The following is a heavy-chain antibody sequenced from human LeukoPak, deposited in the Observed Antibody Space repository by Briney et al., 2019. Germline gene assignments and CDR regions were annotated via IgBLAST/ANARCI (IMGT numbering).Heavy chain of an antibody. CDR1: GGSFSGYY. V-gene: IGHV4-34*01. CDR2: INHSGST. J-gene: IGHJ4*02. CDR3: ARGNSNCSGGSCYSEHLDY. D-gene: IGHD2-15*01. Sequence: SETLSLTCAVYGGSFSGYYWSWIRQPPGKGLEWIGEINHSGSTNYNPSLKSRVTILVDTSKNQFSLKLSSVTAADTAVYYCARGNSNCSGGSCYSEHLDYWGQGTLVTVSS.